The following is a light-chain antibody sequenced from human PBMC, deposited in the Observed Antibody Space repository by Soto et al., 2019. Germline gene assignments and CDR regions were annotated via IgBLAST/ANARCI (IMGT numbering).Light chain of an antibody. J-gene: IGLJ3*02. CDR2: EVS. Sequence: QSALTQPASVSGSPGQSITISCTGTGSDVAGYNYVSWYQQHPGKAPKLMIYEVSNRPSGVSNRFSDSKSGNTASLTISGLQAEDEADYYCTSYTSSSSVVFGGGTKLTVL. CDR3: TSYTSSSSVV. CDR1: GSDVAGYNY. V-gene: IGLV2-14*01.